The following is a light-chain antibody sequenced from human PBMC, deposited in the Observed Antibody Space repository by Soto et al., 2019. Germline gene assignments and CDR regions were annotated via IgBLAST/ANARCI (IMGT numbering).Light chain of an antibody. V-gene: IGLV6-57*04. CDR2: ENN. J-gene: IGLJ2*01. CDR1: SGSIANNY. CDR3: QSYDSDVVV. Sequence: LTQPHSVSESPGKTLSISCTRSSGSIANNYVQWYQQRPGSAPTTVIYENNQRLSGVPDRFSGSTDGSSNSASLTISGLQTEDEADYYCQSYDSDVVVFGGGTKLTVL.